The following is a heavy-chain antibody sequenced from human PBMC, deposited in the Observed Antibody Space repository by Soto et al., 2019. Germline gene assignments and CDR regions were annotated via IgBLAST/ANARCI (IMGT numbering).Heavy chain of an antibody. J-gene: IGHJ6*03. V-gene: IGHV1-69*02. CDR1: GGTFSSYT. Sequence: ASVKVSCKASGGTFSSYTISWVRQAPGQGLEWMGRIIPILGIANYAQKFQGRVTITADKSTSTAYMELSSLRSEDTAVYYCARGFKGYSSSRYYYYYMDVWGKGTTVTVSS. D-gene: IGHD6-6*01. CDR3: ARGFKGYSSSRYYYYYMDV. CDR2: IIPILGIA.